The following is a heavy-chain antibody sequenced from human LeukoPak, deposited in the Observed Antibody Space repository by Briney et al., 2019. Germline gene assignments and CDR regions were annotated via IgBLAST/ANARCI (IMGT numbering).Heavy chain of an antibody. Sequence: SETLSLTCTVPGGSVSSGGYYWSWIRQHPRKGPEWIGYIFYSGSTHYNPSLKRRVTLSLDTSKNQFSLKLSSVTAADTAVFYCARGGLGYCSSTSCRRGMDVWGQGSTVTVSS. CDR1: GGSVSSGGYY. CDR3: ARGGLGYCSSTSCRRGMDV. V-gene: IGHV4-31*03. CDR2: IFYSGST. J-gene: IGHJ6*02. D-gene: IGHD2-2*01.